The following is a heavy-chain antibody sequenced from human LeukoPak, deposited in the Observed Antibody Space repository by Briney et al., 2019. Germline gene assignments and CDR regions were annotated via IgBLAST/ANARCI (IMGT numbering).Heavy chain of an antibody. CDR2: FDPEDGET. CDR1: GYTLTELS. J-gene: IGHJ4*02. V-gene: IGHV1-24*01. D-gene: IGHD3-22*01. CDR3: ATEYYYDSSGPTPLDY. Sequence: AASVKVSCRVSGYTLTELSMHWVRQAPGKGLEWMGGFDPEDGETIYAQKFQGRVTMTEDTSTDTAYMELSSLRSEDTAVYYCATEYYYDSSGPTPLDYWGQRTLVTVSS.